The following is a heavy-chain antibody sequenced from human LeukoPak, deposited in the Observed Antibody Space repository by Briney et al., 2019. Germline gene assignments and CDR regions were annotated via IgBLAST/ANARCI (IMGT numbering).Heavy chain of an antibody. CDR1: GFTFSSYS. CDR2: ISSSSSYI. V-gene: IGHV3-21*01. D-gene: IGHD2-2*01. CDR3: ARDGRGYCSSTSRYPFDY. J-gene: IGHJ4*02. Sequence: TGGSLRLSCAASGFTFSSYSMNWVRQAPGKGLEWVSSISSSSSYIYYADSVKGRFTISRDNAKNSLYLQMNSLRAEDTAVYYCARDGRGYCSSTSRYPFDYWGQGTLVTVSS.